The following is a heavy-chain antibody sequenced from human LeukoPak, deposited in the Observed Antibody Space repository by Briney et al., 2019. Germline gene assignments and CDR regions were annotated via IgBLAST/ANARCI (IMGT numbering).Heavy chain of an antibody. CDR1: GDSVSNDRYY. V-gene: IGHV4-61*01. CDR3: ARGIMAYDYVWGSYRSTSHFDY. Sequence: SETLSLTCTVSGDSVSNDRYYWTWIRQSPGKGLEWIAYIRYSGHTNYNPSLDTRVTISLDASKNQLSLRLYSVTAADTAVYYCARGIMAYDYVWGSYRSTSHFDYWGQGTLVTVSS. D-gene: IGHD3-16*02. CDR2: IRYSGHT. J-gene: IGHJ4*02.